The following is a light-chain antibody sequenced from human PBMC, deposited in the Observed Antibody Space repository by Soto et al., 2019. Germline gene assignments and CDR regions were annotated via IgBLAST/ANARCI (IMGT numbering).Light chain of an antibody. J-gene: IGKJ5*01. CDR3: QQYGSSPPSST. Sequence: EIVLTQSPGTLSLSPGERATLSCRASQSVSSSYLAWYQQKPGQAPRLLIYGASSRATGIPDRFSGSGSGTDFTLTISRLEPEDFAVYYCQQYGSSPPSSTFGQGTRLEI. V-gene: IGKV3-20*01. CDR1: QSVSSSY. CDR2: GAS.